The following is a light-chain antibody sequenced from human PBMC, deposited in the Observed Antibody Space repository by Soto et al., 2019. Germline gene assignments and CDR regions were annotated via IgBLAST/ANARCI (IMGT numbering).Light chain of an antibody. Sequence: SALAQPASGAGSPGQSITISCTGTSSDVGGYNYVSWYQQHPGKAPKLMIYDVSNRPSGVSNRSSGSKSGNTASLTISGLQAEDEADYYCSSYISSSTFYVFGTGTKVTVL. J-gene: IGLJ1*01. CDR3: SSYISSSTFYV. CDR2: DVS. CDR1: SSDVGGYNY. V-gene: IGLV2-14*01.